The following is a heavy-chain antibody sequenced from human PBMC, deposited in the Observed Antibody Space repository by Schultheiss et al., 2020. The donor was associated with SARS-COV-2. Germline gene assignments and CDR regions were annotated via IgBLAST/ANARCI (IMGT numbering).Heavy chain of an antibody. D-gene: IGHD2-2*02. V-gene: IGHV1-18*01. CDR1: GYTFTSYG. Sequence: ASVKVSCKASGYTFTSYGISWVRQAPGQGLEWMGWISAYNGNTNYAQKLQGRVTMTTDTSTSTAYMELRSLRSDDTAVYYCARGGYCSSTSCYNGNGYYYYGMDVWGQGTTVTVSS. J-gene: IGHJ6*02. CDR3: ARGGYCSSTSCYNGNGYYYYGMDV. CDR2: ISAYNGNT.